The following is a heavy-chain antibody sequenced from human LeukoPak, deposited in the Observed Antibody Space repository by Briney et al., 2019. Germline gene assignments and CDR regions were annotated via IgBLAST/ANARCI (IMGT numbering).Heavy chain of an antibody. CDR3: ARGRGRVVPAATDYYYMDV. V-gene: IGHV4-59*01. J-gene: IGHJ6*03. D-gene: IGHD2-2*01. CDR2: IYYSGST. CDR1: GGSISSYY. Sequence: SETLSLTCTVSGGSISSYYWSWIRQPPGKGLEWIGYIYYSGSTNYNPSLKSRVTISVDTSKNQFSLKLSSVTAADTAVYYCARGRGRVVPAATDYYYMDVWGKGTTVTISS.